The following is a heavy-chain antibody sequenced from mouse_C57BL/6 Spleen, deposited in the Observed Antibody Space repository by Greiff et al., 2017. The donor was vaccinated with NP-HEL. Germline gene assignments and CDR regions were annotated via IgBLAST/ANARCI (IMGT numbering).Heavy chain of an antibody. J-gene: IGHJ1*03. D-gene: IGHD1-1*01. CDR3: TAYYGSRYWYFDV. Sequence: DVKLQESGGGLVQPGGSMKLSCVASGFTFSNYWMNWVRQSPEKGLEWVAQIRLKSDNYATHYAESVKGRFTISRDDSKSSVYLQMNNLRAEDTGIYYCTAYYGSRYWYFDVWGTGTTVTVSS. V-gene: IGHV6-3*01. CDR2: IRLKSDNYAT. CDR1: GFTFSNYW.